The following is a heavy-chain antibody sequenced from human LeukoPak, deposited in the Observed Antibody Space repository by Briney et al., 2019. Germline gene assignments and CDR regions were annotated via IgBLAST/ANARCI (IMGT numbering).Heavy chain of an antibody. Sequence: GASVKVSCKASGYTFTGYYMHWVRQAPGQGLEWMGWINPNSGGTKYAQKFQGRVIMTRDTSISTAYVELSRLRSDDTAVYYCARGDDEVYYDFWSGYFWFDPWGQGTLVTVSS. CDR3: ARGDDEVYYDFWSGYFWFDP. D-gene: IGHD3-3*01. CDR2: INPNSGGT. V-gene: IGHV1-2*02. J-gene: IGHJ5*02. CDR1: GYTFTGYY.